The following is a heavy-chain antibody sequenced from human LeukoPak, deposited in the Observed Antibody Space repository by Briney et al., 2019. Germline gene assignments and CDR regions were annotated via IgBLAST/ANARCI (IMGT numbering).Heavy chain of an antibody. V-gene: IGHV3-7*01. D-gene: IGHD6-13*01. Sequence: GGSLRLFCAASGFTFSDYYISWIRQAPGKGLEWVANIKQDGSEKYYVDSVKGRFTISRDNAKNSLYLQMNSLRAEDTAMYYCARDSAGNDYWGQGTLVTVSS. J-gene: IGHJ4*02. CDR1: GFTFSDYY. CDR2: IKQDGSEK. CDR3: ARDSAGNDY.